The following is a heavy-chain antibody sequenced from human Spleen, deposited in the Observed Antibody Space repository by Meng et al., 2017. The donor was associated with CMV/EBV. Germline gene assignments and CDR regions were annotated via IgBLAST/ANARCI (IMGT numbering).Heavy chain of an antibody. D-gene: IGHD1-14*01. J-gene: IGHJ4*02. CDR3: ARGPSEHSAYLDY. CDR1: GFTFSTYD. Sequence: GESLKISCAASGFTFSTYDMHWVRQATGKGLEWVSATGTHGDTYYADSVKGRFTVSREDAKNSFYLQMNSLRAEDTAVYYCARGPSEHSAYLDYWGQGTLVTVS. V-gene: IGHV3-13*01. CDR2: TGTHGDT.